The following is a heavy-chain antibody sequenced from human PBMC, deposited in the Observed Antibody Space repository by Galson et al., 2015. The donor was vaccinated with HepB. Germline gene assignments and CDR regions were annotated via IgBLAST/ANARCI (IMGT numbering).Heavy chain of an antibody. D-gene: IGHD3-10*01. CDR3: AREGVNNTDTNWFDP. CDR1: GYTFTGYY. V-gene: IGHV1-2*04. J-gene: IGHJ5*02. Sequence: SVKVSCKASGYTFTGYYLHWVRQAPGQGLEWMRWINPNSGDTNYAQKFQGWVTMTRDTSISTVYMELSRLRSDDTAVYYCAREGVNNTDTNWFDPWGQGTLVTVSS. CDR2: INPNSGDT.